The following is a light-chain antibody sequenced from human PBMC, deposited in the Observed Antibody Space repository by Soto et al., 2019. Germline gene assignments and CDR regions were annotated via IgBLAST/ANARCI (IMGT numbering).Light chain of an antibody. J-gene: IGKJ1*01. CDR2: SVS. V-gene: IGKV1-39*01. CDR1: QNIGNY. CDR3: QQSYYSPTWT. Sequence: DIQMTQSPSSLSASVGDRVTITCRASQNIGNYLHWYQQQPGKAPNLLIYSVSTLQTGVPSRFSGSRSWTDFTLTISSLQPEEFSTFYCQQSYYSPTWTFGQGTKVEIK.